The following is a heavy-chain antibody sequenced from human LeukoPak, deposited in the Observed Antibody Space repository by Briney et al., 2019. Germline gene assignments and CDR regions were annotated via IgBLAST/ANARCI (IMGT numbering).Heavy chain of an antibody. Sequence: SETLSLTCAVSGVSISTNTWWSWVRPPPGKGLEWIGEIFHSESTNYNPSLQSRLTISLDKSQNQFSLRLTSMTAADTAVYYCAREIFGARAFEYWGQGILVTVSS. CDR1: GVSISTNTW. J-gene: IGHJ4*02. CDR3: AREIFGARAFEY. CDR2: IFHSEST. D-gene: IGHD3-3*01. V-gene: IGHV4-4*02.